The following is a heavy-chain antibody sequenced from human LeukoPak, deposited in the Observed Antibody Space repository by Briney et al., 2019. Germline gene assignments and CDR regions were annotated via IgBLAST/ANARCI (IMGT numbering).Heavy chain of an antibody. CDR3: ARDRVGAAEFDY. CDR1: GFSFSSYV. CDR2: ISHDGSNE. D-gene: IGHD6-13*01. Sequence: GGSLRLSCAASGFSFSSYVLHWVRQAPGKGLEWVAVISHDGSNENYADSVKGRFSISRDNSKNTLYVQMNSLRAEDTAVYYCARDRVGAAEFDYWGQGTLVMVSS. V-gene: IGHV3-30-3*01. J-gene: IGHJ4*02.